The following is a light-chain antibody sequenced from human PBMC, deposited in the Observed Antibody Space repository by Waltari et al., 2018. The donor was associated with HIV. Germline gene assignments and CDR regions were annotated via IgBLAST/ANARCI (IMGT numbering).Light chain of an antibody. CDR3: SSYRNSTFYV. J-gene: IGLJ1*01. V-gene: IGLV2-14*03. CDR1: TSDVGGYNY. Sequence: QSALTQPASVSGSPGQSITISCTRTTSDVGGYNYVSWYQQHPGKAPRFIIYDVSNRPSGVSDRFSGSKSGNTASLTISGLQAEDEGDYFCSSYRNSTFYVFGNGTKVTVL. CDR2: DVS.